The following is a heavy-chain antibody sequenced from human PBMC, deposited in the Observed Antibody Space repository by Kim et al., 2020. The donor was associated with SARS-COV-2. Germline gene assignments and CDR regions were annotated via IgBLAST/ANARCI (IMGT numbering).Heavy chain of an antibody. CDR3: ARHRDYWYNWFDP. J-gene: IGHJ5*02. CDR1: GYSFTSYW. CDR2: IDPSDSYT. Sequence: GESLKISCKGSGYSFTSYWISWVRQMPGKGLEWMGRIDPSDSYTNYSPSFQGHVTISADKSISTAYLQWSSLKASDTAMYYCARHRDYWYNWFDPWGQGTLVTVSS. D-gene: IGHD2-15*01. V-gene: IGHV5-10-1*01.